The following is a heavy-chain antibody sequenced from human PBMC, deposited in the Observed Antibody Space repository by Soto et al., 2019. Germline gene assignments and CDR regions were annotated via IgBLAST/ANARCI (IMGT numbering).Heavy chain of an antibody. V-gene: IGHV3-53*01. CDR2: IYIGGLT. CDR3: ARGGPSRYGLDV. J-gene: IGHJ6*02. Sequence: LRLSCAAYGFTVSRNYMSWVRQAPGKGLEWISIIYIGGLTYYADSVKGRFTISRDNSKNTLHLQMNSLRAEDTAVYYCARGGPSRYGLDVWGQGTTVTVS. CDR1: GFTVSRNY.